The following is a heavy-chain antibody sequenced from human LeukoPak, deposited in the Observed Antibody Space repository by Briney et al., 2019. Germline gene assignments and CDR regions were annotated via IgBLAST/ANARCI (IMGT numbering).Heavy chain of an antibody. CDR3: AKDLAYYGDYALDY. CDR2: ISYDGSNK. D-gene: IGHD4-17*01. J-gene: IGHJ4*02. V-gene: IGHV3-30*18. Sequence: PGRSLRLSCAASGFTFSSYGMHWVRQAPGKGLKWVAVISYDGSNKYYADSVKGRFTISRDNSKNTLYLQMNSLRAEDTAVYYCAKDLAYYGDYALDYCGQGTLVTVSS. CDR1: GFTFSSYG.